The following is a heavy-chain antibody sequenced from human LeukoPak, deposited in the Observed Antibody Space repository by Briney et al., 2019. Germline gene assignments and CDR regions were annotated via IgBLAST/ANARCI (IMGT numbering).Heavy chain of an antibody. V-gene: IGHV3-48*01. CDR2: ISSSGSTI. Sequence: PGGSLRLSCAASGFTFSSYSMNWVRQAPGKGLEWVSYISSSGSTIYYADSVKGRFTISRDNSKNTLYLQMNSLRAEDTAVYYCAKERVWFGEQNTPHDYFDYWGQGTLVTVSS. CDR1: GFTFSSYS. CDR3: AKERVWFGEQNTPHDYFDY. J-gene: IGHJ4*02. D-gene: IGHD3-10*01.